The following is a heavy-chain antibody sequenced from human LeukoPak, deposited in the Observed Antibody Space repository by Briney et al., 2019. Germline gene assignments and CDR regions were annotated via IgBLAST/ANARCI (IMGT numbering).Heavy chain of an antibody. CDR1: GFTFDDYA. V-gene: IGHV3-23*01. CDR2: ISGSGGST. Sequence: TEGSLRLSCAASGFTFDDYAMHWVRQAPGKGLEWVSAISGSGGSTYYADSVKGRFTISRDNSKNTLYLQMNSLRAEDTAVYYCAKDVINIAARPRGFDYWGQGTLVTVSS. D-gene: IGHD6-6*01. J-gene: IGHJ4*02. CDR3: AKDVINIAARPRGFDY.